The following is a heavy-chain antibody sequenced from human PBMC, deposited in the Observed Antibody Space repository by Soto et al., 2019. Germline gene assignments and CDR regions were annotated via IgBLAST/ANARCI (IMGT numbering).Heavy chain of an antibody. CDR1: GGSISNGDYY. Sequence: TLSLTCSVSGGSISNGDYYWTWIRQPPRKGLEWIGFIYHSGTTYYSPSLRSRLSISMDTSKNLFSLNLSSVIAADTAVYYCARASAVVGGGFDLWGPGTLVTVSS. V-gene: IGHV4-30-4*01. D-gene: IGHD5-18*01. CDR3: ARASAVVGGGFDL. J-gene: IGHJ4*02. CDR2: IYHSGTT.